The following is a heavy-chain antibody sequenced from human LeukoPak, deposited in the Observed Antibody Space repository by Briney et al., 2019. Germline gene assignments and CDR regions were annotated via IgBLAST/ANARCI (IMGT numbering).Heavy chain of an antibody. Sequence: ASVKVSCKASGYTFTSYGISWVRQAPGQGLEWMGWISAYNGNTNYAQKLQGRVTMTTGTSTSTAYMELRSLRSADTSVYYCARWGEYYYDSSGYNDYWGQGTLVTVSS. CDR3: ARWGEYYYDSSGYNDY. V-gene: IGHV1-18*01. D-gene: IGHD3-22*01. CDR1: GYTFTSYG. J-gene: IGHJ4*02. CDR2: ISAYNGNT.